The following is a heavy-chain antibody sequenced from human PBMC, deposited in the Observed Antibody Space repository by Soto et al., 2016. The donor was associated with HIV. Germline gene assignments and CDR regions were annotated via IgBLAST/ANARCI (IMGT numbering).Heavy chain of an antibody. V-gene: IGHV3-43*02. D-gene: IGHD3-10*02. CDR2: ISGDGGNP. CDR1: GFTFDDYA. Sequence: AASGFTFDDYAMHWVRQAPGKGLEWVSLISGDGGNPYYADSVKGRFTISRDNSKNSLYLQMNSLRTEDTALYYCAKDSAAYVNRYFDYWGQGTLVTVSS. J-gene: IGHJ4*02. CDR3: AKDSAAYVNRYFDY.